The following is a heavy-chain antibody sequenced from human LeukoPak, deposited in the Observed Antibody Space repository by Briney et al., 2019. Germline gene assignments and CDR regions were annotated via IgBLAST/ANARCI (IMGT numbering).Heavy chain of an antibody. CDR3: ASITVENWFGP. Sequence: SETLSLTCAVYGGSFSGYYWSWIRQPPGKGLEWIGEINHSGSTNYNPSLKSRVTISVDTSKNQFSLKLSSVTAADTAVYYCASITVENWFGPWGQGTLVTVSS. V-gene: IGHV4-34*01. D-gene: IGHD4-11*01. CDR2: INHSGST. CDR1: GGSFSGYY. J-gene: IGHJ5*02.